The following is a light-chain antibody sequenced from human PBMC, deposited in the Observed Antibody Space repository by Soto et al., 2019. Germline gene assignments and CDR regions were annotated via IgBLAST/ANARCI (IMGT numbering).Light chain of an antibody. CDR3: GAWDDTLNVLV. Sequence: QSVLTQPPSVSGTPGQTVTISCSGSSSNIGSKSVQWYQQLPETAPKLLIHSNNQRPSGVPDRFSGSKSGTSASLAISGLQSEDEAHYYCGAWDDTLNVLVFGGGTKLTVL. V-gene: IGLV1-44*01. J-gene: IGLJ2*01. CDR2: SNN. CDR1: SSNIGSKS.